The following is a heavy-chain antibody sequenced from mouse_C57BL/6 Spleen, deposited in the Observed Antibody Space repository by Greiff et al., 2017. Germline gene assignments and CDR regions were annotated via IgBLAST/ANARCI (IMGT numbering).Heavy chain of an antibody. CDR3: AREGTAQASCAY. V-gene: IGHV1-55*01. Sequence: VQLQQPGAELVKPGASVKMSCKASGYTFTSYWITWVKQRPGQGLEWIGDIYPGSGSTNYNEKFKSKATLTVDTSSRTAYMQLSSLTSEDSAVYYCAREGTAQASCAYWGQGTLVTVSA. J-gene: IGHJ3*01. CDR1: GYTFTSYW. CDR2: IYPGSGST. D-gene: IGHD3-2*02.